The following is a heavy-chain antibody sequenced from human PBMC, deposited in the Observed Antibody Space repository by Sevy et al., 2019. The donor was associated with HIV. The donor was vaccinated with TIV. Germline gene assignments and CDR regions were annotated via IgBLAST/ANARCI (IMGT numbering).Heavy chain of an antibody. CDR2: ISHGGSP. CDR3: ALEAGISGSGTARGVFDT. J-gene: IGHJ4*02. D-gene: IGHD3-10*01. Sequence: SETLSLTCAVYGGPVSGYYWSWMRQSPEKELEWIGEISHGGSPIYNPSLRGRVTISLDTSTRQMSLKMNSVTAADAATYYCALEAGISGSGTARGVFDTWGQGTVVTVSS. CDR1: GGPVSGYY. V-gene: IGHV4-34*01.